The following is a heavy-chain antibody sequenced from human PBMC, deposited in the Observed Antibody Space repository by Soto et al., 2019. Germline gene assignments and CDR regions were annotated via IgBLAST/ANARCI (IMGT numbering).Heavy chain of an antibody. Sequence: EVQLVESGGGLIQPGGSLRLSCAASGFTFSSYSMNWVRQAPGKGLEWISYISSSDINIYYADSVKGRFTISRDIAKNSLYRQMNSLRAEDTAVYYCARDYCDYVPRNDYWGQGTLSPSPQ. V-gene: IGHV3-48*01. J-gene: IGHJ4*02. CDR2: ISSSDINI. D-gene: IGHD4-17*01. CDR1: GFTFSSYS. CDR3: ARDYCDYVPRNDY.